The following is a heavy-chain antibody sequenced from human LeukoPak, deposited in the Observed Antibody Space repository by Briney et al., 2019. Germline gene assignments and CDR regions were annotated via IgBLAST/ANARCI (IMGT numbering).Heavy chain of an antibody. Sequence: GGSLRLSCAASGFTFNNYEMNWVRQAPGKGLEWVSYISIGGNTIYYADSVKGRFTISRDNSKNTLHLQMNSLRADDTAVYYCAKSLSDGYDYWGQGAPVTVSS. CDR1: GFTFNNYE. V-gene: IGHV3-48*03. J-gene: IGHJ4*02. CDR2: ISIGGNTI. D-gene: IGHD6-13*01. CDR3: AKSLSDGYDY.